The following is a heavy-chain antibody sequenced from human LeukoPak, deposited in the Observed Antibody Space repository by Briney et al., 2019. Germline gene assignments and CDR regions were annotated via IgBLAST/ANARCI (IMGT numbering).Heavy chain of an antibody. Sequence: ASVKVSCKVSGYTLTELCMHWVRQAPGKGLEWMGGFDPEDGETIYAQKFQGRVTMTEDTSTDTAYMELSSLRSEDTTVYYCATYLLEGFDYWGQGTLVTVSS. D-gene: IGHD2-15*01. CDR2: FDPEDGET. CDR3: ATYLLEGFDY. J-gene: IGHJ4*02. CDR1: GYTLTELC. V-gene: IGHV1-24*01.